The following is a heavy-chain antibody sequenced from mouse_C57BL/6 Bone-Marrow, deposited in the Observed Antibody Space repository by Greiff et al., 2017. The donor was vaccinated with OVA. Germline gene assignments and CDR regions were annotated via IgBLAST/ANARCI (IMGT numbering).Heavy chain of an antibody. V-gene: IGHV1-72*01. Sequence: QVQLQQPGAELVKPGASVKLSCKASGYTFTSYWMHWVKQRPGRGLEWIGRIDPNSGGTKYNEKFKSKATLTVDKPSSTAYMQRSSLTSEDSAVYYCAKAFTTVVATGYYAMDYWGQGTSVTVSS. D-gene: IGHD1-1*01. CDR1: GYTFTSYW. CDR3: AKAFTTVVATGYYAMDY. CDR2: IDPNSGGT. J-gene: IGHJ4*01.